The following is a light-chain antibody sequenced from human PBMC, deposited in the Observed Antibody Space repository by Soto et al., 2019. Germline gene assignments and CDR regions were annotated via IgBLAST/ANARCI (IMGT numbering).Light chain of an antibody. CDR1: QDISNY. CDR2: DAS. J-gene: IGKJ2*01. CDR3: QQYDNLLS. V-gene: IGKV1-33*01. Sequence: DIQMTQSPTSLSASVGDRVTITCQASQDISNYLNWYQQKPGKAPKLLIYDASNLETGVPSRFSGSGSGTDFTFITSSLQPEDIATYYCQQYDNLLSFGQGTKLEIK.